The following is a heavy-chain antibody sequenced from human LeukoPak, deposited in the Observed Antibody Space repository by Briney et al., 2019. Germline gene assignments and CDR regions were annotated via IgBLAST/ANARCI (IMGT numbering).Heavy chain of an antibody. D-gene: IGHD3-22*01. V-gene: IGHV3-53*01. J-gene: IGHJ4*02. CDR3: ARGDDSGYYDYFDY. CDR2: IYTGGNT. CDR1: GFTVDSNY. Sequence: GGSLRLSCAASGFTVDSNYLSWVRQAPGKGLEWVSTIYTGGNTYYAASVKGRFTISRDFSKNTVFLHMNSLRAEDTAMYYCARGDDSGYYDYFDYWGQGSPGHRLL.